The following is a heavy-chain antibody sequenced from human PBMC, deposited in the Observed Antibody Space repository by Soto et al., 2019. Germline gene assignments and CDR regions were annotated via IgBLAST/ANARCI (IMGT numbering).Heavy chain of an antibody. CDR2: ISAKKGNT. CDR1: GYTFTSYG. J-gene: IGHJ6*02. Sequence: ASVKVSCKASGYTFTSYGISWVRQAPGQGLEWMGWISAKKGNTKYAQKFQGRVTMTTDTSTSTAYMEMRSLRSDDTAVYYCAREILSPDFYFHGMDVWGQGTTVTVSS. CDR3: AREILSPDFYFHGMDV. D-gene: IGHD2-15*01. V-gene: IGHV1-18*04.